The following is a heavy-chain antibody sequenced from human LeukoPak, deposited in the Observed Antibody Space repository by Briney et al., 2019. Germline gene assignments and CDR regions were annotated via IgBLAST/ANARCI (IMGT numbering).Heavy chain of an antibody. D-gene: IGHD3-3*01. CDR2: IKQDGSEK. V-gene: IGHV3-7*01. CDR1: GFTFSSYW. Sequence: GGSLRLSCAASGFTFSSYWMSWVRQAPGKGLEWAANIKQDGSEKYYVDSVKGRFTISRDNAKNSLYLQMNSLRAEDTAVYYCARYDFWSGSPYFDYWGQGTLVTVSS. CDR3: ARYDFWSGSPYFDY. J-gene: IGHJ4*02.